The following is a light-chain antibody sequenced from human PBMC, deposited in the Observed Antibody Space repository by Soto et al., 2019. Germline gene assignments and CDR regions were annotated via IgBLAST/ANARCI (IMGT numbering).Light chain of an antibody. CDR2: GAS. V-gene: IGKV3-20*01. CDR3: QQYGGTPPIT. Sequence: EIVLTQSPATLSVSPGERATLSCRASQSVSILLAWYQQKPGQAPRFLIYGASSRATGIPDRFSGSGSGTDFTLTISRLEPEDFAVYYCQQYGGTPPITFGRGTRLEIK. J-gene: IGKJ5*01. CDR1: QSVSIL.